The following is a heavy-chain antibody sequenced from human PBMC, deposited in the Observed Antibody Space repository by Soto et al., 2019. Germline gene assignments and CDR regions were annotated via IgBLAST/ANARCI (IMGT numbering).Heavy chain of an antibody. CDR2: ISGSGGYT. CDR3: ARALYYYDSSGYYYYYYGMDV. CDR1: GFTLSSYA. J-gene: IGHJ6*02. V-gene: IGHV3-23*01. Sequence: GGSLRLSCAASGFTLSSYAMSWVRQAQGKGLEGVSGISGSGGYTYYGDSVKGRFTISRDNSKNTLYLQMNSLRAEDTAVYYCARALYYYDSSGYYYYYYGMDVWGQGTTVTVSS. D-gene: IGHD3-22*01.